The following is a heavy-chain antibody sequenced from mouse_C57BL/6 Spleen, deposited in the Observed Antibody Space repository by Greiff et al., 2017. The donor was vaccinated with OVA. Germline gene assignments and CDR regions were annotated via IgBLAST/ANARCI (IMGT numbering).Heavy chain of an antibody. V-gene: IGHV1-64*01. D-gene: IGHD6-1*01. CDR2: IHPNSGST. CDR1: GYTFTSYW. CDR3: AREQPGFFDY. Sequence: QVQLQQPGAELVKPGASVKLSCKASGYTFTSYWMHWVKQRPGQGLEWIGMIHPNSGSTNYNEKFKSKATMTVDKSSSTAYMQLSSLTSEDSAVYYCAREQPGFFDYWGQGTTLTVSS. J-gene: IGHJ2*01.